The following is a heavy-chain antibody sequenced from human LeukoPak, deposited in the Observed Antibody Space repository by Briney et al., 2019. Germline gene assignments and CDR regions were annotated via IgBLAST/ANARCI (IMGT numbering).Heavy chain of an antibody. Sequence: SVKVSCKASGGTFSSYAISWVRQAPGQGLEWMGGIIPIFGTANYAQKFQGRVTITADESTSTAYMELSSLRSEDTAVYYCGRGQSYYDFWSGYYGFDYWGQGTLVTVSS. D-gene: IGHD3-3*01. CDR2: IIPIFGTA. CDR1: GGTFSSYA. V-gene: IGHV1-69*13. CDR3: GRGQSYYDFWSGYYGFDY. J-gene: IGHJ4*02.